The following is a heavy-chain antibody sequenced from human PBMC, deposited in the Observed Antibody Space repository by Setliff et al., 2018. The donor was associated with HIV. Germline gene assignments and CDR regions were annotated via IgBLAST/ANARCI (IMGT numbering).Heavy chain of an antibody. D-gene: IGHD5-12*01. Sequence: SETLSLTCAVSGYSISSGGYWGWIRQPPGKGLEWIGSMYHTGSTYYSPSLNSRFTNSVDTSKNQFSLKLRSVTAADTAVYYCARQPLYNDYDWRSYYFDYWGQGSLVTVSS. V-gene: IGHV4-38-2*01. CDR2: MYHTGST. CDR3: ARQPLYNDYDWRSYYFDY. J-gene: IGHJ4*02. CDR1: GYSISSGGY.